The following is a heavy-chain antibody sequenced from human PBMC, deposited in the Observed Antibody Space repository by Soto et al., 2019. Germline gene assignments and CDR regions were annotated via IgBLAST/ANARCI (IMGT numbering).Heavy chain of an antibody. J-gene: IGHJ4*02. Sequence: EVPLVESGGGLVQPGGSLKLSCAASGFTFSGSPMHWVRQASGKGLEWVGRIRSRANSYATAYAVSLKGKFTISRDDSRNTAYLLMNSLKTEDTAVYYCARGVYDFWSGHPKGLDYWGQGTVVTVSS. CDR1: GFTFSGSP. CDR3: ARGVYDFWSGHPKGLDY. CDR2: IRSRANSYAT. D-gene: IGHD3-3*01. V-gene: IGHV3-73*02.